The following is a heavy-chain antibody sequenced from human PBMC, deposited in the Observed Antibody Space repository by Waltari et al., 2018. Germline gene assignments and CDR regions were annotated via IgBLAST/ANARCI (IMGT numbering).Heavy chain of an antibody. CDR1: GGTFSSYA. J-gene: IGHJ5*02. CDR2: IIPIFGTA. CDR3: ASKGATGTGWFDP. V-gene: IGHV1-69*13. D-gene: IGHD1-26*01. Sequence: VQLEQSGAELQKTVTSVKVSCKASGGTFSSYALRWVRQGPGQGLEWMGGIIPIFGTANYAQKFQGRVTITADESTSTAYMELSSLRSEDTAVYYCASKGATGTGWFDPWGQGTLVTVSS.